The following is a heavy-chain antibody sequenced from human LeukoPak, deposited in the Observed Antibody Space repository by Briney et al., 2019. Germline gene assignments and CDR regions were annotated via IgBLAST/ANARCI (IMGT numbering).Heavy chain of an antibody. V-gene: IGHV4-39*01. CDR3: ARQVTFGYAFAYYFDY. Sequence: SETLSLTCTVSGGSISTRSYYWGWIRQPPGKGLEWIGNIHNSESTYYNPSLKSRVTMSVDTSKNQFSLKLSSVTAADTAVYYCARQVTFGYAFAYYFDYWGQGSLVTVSS. CDR2: IHNSEST. CDR1: GGSISTRSYY. D-gene: IGHD5-18*01. J-gene: IGHJ4*02.